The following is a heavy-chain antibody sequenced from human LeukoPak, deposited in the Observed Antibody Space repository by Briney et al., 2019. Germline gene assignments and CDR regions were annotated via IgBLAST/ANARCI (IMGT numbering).Heavy chain of an antibody. CDR1: GYTFASYA. CDR2: MNPSNGNT. Sequence: GASVKVSCKASGYTFASYAINWVRQATGQGLEWMGWMNPSNGNTGFAQKFQGRLTMTRDTSISTAYMELSRLRSDDTAVYYCARGDFPIDGYWYFDLWGRGTLVTVSS. D-gene: IGHD2/OR15-2a*01. CDR3: ARGDFPIDGYWYFDL. J-gene: IGHJ2*01. V-gene: IGHV1-8*01.